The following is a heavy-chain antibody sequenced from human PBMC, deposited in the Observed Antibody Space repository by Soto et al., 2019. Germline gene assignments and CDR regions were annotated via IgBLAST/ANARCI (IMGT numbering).Heavy chain of an antibody. V-gene: IGHV4-59*01. CDR2: VYYSETT. J-gene: IGHJ6*02. CDR1: GGDIASYY. D-gene: IGHD2-2*01. Sequence: SETLSLTCTASGGDIASYYWSWIRQSPGKGLEWIGYVYYSETTNYNPSLNYNPSLKSRVTISLDTSKNQYSLRLSSVTTADTAVYYCARLGGYCSSTSCYGHYTMDVWGQGTTVS. CDR3: ARLGGYCSSTSCYGHYTMDV.